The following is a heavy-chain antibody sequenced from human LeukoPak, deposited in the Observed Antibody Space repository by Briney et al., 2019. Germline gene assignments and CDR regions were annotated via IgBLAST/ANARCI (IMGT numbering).Heavy chain of an antibody. J-gene: IGHJ6*04. Sequence: GESLKISCKGSGYGFTSYWIGWVRQMPGKGLEWMGIIYPGDSDTRYSPSFQGQVAISADKSISTAYLQWTSLKASDTAMYYCARSSSYNCRRCMDVWGKGTTVTVSS. CDR2: IYPGDSDT. CDR1: GYGFTSYW. V-gene: IGHV5-51*01. D-gene: IGHD1-1*01. CDR3: ARSSSYNCRRCMDV.